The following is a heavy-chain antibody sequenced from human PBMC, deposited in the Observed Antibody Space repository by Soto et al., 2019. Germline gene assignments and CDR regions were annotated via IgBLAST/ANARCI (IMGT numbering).Heavy chain of an antibody. Sequence: GSLRLSCAASGFTFSSYSMNWVRQAPGKGLEWVSYISSSSSTIYYADSVKGRFTISRDNAKNSLYLQMNSLRDEDTAVYYCASKSIAAQYYYGMDVWGQGTTVTVSS. J-gene: IGHJ6*02. CDR3: ASKSIAAQYYYGMDV. CDR1: GFTFSSYS. V-gene: IGHV3-48*02. D-gene: IGHD6-6*01. CDR2: ISSSSSTI.